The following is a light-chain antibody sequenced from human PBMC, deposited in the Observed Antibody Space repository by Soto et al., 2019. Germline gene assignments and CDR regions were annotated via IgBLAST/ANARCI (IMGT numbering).Light chain of an antibody. CDR1: QSLFDSSTNKNY. J-gene: IGKJ1*01. CDR3: QQYYSPLWT. Sequence: DIVMTQSPDSLAVSLGERATVNCNSSQSLFDSSTNKNYLAWYQQKPGQPPKRLIYWASARESGVPDRFSGSGSGTHFTLTINTLQGEDVAVYYCQQYYSPLWTFGQGSKVEVK. V-gene: IGKV4-1*01. CDR2: WAS.